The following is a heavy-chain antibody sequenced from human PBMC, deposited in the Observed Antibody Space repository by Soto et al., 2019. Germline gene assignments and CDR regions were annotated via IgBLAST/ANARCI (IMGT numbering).Heavy chain of an antibody. CDR1: GYTFTNYA. CDR3: ARDACTGTSSKHHENYYALDV. J-gene: IGHJ6*02. D-gene: IGHD1-1*01. CDR2: INAGNGNT. Sequence: ASVKVSCKASGYTFTNYAMHWVRQAPGQRLKWMGWINAGNGNTKYSQKFQGRVTITRDTSASTAYMELSSLRSEDTAVYYCARDACTGTSSKHHENYYALDVWGQGTMATVSS. V-gene: IGHV1-3*01.